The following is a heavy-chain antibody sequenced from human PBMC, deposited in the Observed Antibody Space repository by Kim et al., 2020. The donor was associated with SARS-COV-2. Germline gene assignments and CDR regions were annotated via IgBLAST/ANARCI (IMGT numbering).Heavy chain of an antibody. CDR3: VRDVSTSDTSFDP. CDR2: IKSDGSST. J-gene: IGHJ5*02. CDR1: GFTFSSYW. V-gene: IGHV3-74*01. Sequence: GGSLRLSCAASGFTFSSYWMHWVRQAPGKGLVWVSRIKSDGSSTSYADSVKGRFTVSRDNAKNTLFLQMNSLRVEDTAVYYCVRDVSTSDTSFDPWRQGT.